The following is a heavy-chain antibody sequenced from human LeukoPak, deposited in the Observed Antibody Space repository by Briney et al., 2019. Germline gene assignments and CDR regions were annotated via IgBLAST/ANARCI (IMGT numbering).Heavy chain of an antibody. CDR3: ARGLLDGVFDY. D-gene: IGHD1-26*01. V-gene: IGHV4-39*01. Sequence: SETLSLTCTVSDGSISSRSYYWDWVRQPPGKGREWIGSIHFSGTTYYNPSLKSRVAVSVEMSKNQSSLKLSSVPAADTAVYYCARGLLDGVFDYWGQGTLVIVSS. CDR2: IHFSGTT. J-gene: IGHJ4*02. CDR1: DGSISSRSYY.